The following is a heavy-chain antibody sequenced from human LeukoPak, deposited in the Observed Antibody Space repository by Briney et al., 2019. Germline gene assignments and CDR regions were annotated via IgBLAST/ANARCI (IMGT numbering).Heavy chain of an antibody. V-gene: IGHV3-43*02. J-gene: IGHJ5*02. CDR1: GFTFDDYA. D-gene: IGHD2-15*01. Sequence: GGSLRLSCAASGFTFDDYAMHWVRQAPGKGLEWVSLISGDGGSTYYADSVEGRFTISRDNSKNSLYLQMNSLRTEDTALYYCAKDIADCSGGSCYFGGGFDPWGQGTLVTVSS. CDR3: AKDIADCSGGSCYFGGGFDP. CDR2: ISGDGGST.